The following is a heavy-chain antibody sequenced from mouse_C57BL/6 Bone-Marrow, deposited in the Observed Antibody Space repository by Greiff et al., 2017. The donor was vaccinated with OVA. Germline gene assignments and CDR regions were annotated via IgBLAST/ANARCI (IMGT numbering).Heavy chain of an antibody. CDR2: INPSNGGT. V-gene: IGHV1-53*01. D-gene: IGHD2-4*01. CDR3: ARAGVYYDYDGGYFDG. Sequence: VQLQQPGTELVKPGASVKLSCKASGYTFTSYGMHWVKQRPGQGLEWIGNINPSNGGTNYNEQFKRKAPLTVDKSSSTDYMQLSSLSSEDSAVYECARAGVYYDYDGGYFDGWGTGTTVTVSS. J-gene: IGHJ1*03. CDR1: GYTFTSYG.